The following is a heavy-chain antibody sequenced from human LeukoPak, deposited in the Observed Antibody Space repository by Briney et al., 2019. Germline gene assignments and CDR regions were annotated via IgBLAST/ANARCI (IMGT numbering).Heavy chain of an antibody. Sequence: SVKVSCKASAGTFSSYASSWVRQAPGQGLEWMGGIIPIFGTANYAKKFQGRVTITADESTSTAYMELSSLRSEDTAVYYCARGMKQQLWACDYWGQGTLVTVSS. V-gene: IGHV1-69*13. CDR1: AGTFSSYA. CDR3: ARGMKQQLWACDY. J-gene: IGHJ4*02. D-gene: IGHD6-13*01. CDR2: IIPIFGTA.